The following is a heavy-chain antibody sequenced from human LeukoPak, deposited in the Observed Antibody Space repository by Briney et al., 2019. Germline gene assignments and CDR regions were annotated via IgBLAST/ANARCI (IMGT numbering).Heavy chain of an antibody. D-gene: IGHD3-16*02. CDR3: ARETYDYVWGSYRYTPTRDAFGI. V-gene: IGHV1-18*04. Sequence: ASVKVSCKASGYTFTSYGISWVRQAPGQGLKWMGWISAYNGNTNYAQKLQGRVTMTTDTSTSTAYMELRSLRSDDTAVYYCARETYDYVWGSYRYTPTRDAFGIWGQGTMVTVSS. J-gene: IGHJ3*02. CDR1: GYTFTSYG. CDR2: ISAYNGNT.